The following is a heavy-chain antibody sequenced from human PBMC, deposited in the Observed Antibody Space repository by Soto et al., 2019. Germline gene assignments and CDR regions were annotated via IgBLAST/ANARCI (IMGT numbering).Heavy chain of an antibody. Sequence: EVQLVESGGGLVQPGGSLRLSCAASGFTFSSYSMNWVRQAPGKGLEWVSYISSSSSTIYYADSVKGRFTISRDNAKNSLYLQMNSLRDEDTAVYYCARDSRYCSSTSCYSKAGYYYGMDVW. V-gene: IGHV3-48*02. CDR1: GFTFSSYS. J-gene: IGHJ6*01. D-gene: IGHD2-2*01. CDR3: ARDSRYCSSTSCYSKAGYYYGMDV. CDR2: ISSSSSTI.